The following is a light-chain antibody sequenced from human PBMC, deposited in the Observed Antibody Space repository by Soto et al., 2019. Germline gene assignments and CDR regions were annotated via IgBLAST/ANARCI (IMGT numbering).Light chain of an antibody. V-gene: IGKV1-5*03. CDR2: KAS. Sequence: DIQMTQSPSTLSASVGDRVTITCRASQRISSWLAWYQQKPGKAPKILIYKASTLQSGIPSRFSGICSGTEFTLAISSLQPDDSATYYCQQYNDNWTFGQGTKVE. J-gene: IGKJ1*01. CDR1: QRISSW. CDR3: QQYNDNWT.